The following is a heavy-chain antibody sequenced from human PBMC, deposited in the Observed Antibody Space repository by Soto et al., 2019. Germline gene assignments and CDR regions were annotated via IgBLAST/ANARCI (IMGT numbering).Heavy chain of an antibody. CDR1: GFTFSSYA. J-gene: IGHJ4*02. D-gene: IGHD1-26*01. V-gene: IGHV3-30-3*01. Sequence: GGSLRLSCAASGFTFSSYAMHWVRQAPGKGLEWVAVMSSDGSNKNYADSVKGRFTISRDNSKNTLFLQMNSLRPEDTAVYYCARDRSGSSQASYYFGYWGQGTLVTVSS. CDR2: MSSDGSNK. CDR3: ARDRSGSSQASYYFGY.